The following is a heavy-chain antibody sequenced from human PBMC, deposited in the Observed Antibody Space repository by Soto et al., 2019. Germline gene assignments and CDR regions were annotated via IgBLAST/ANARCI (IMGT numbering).Heavy chain of an antibody. Sequence: QVQLVESGGGVVQPGRSLSLSCAASGFTFSSYGMHWVRRAPGKGLEWVALISYDASKDYYADSVKGRFTISRDNSQNTLFLQMNSLRAEDAAVYYCAKDLYSIAVAGAPVDSWGQGTLVIVSS. V-gene: IGHV3-30*18. CDR1: GFTFSSYG. J-gene: IGHJ4*02. D-gene: IGHD6-19*01. CDR3: AKDLYSIAVAGAPVDS. CDR2: ISYDASKD.